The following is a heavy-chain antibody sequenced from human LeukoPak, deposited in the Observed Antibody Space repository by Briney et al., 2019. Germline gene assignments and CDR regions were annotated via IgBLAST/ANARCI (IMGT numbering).Heavy chain of an antibody. D-gene: IGHD1-26*01. V-gene: IGHV3-30-3*01. Sequence: PGGSLRLSCGASGFTFSSYAMHWVRQAPGKGLEWVAVISYDGSNKYYAGSVKGRFTISRDNSKNTLYLQMNSLRAEDTAVYYCARDPWEDLHYYYGMDVWGQGTTVTVSS. CDR3: ARDPWEDLHYYYGMDV. J-gene: IGHJ6*02. CDR1: GFTFSSYA. CDR2: ISYDGSNK.